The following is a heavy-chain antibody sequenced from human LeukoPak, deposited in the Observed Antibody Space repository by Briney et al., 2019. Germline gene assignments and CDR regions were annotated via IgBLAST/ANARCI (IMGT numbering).Heavy chain of an antibody. J-gene: IGHJ3*02. D-gene: IGHD2-15*01. CDR1: GLTVSSNY. Sequence: PGGSLRLSCAASGLTVSSNYMSWVRQAPGKGLEWVSVIYSGGSTYYADSVKGRFTISRDNSKNTLYLQMSSLRAEDTAIYYCARGGYCSGGSCYSHWGTFDIWGQGTMVTVSS. CDR2: IYSGGST. V-gene: IGHV3-53*01. CDR3: ARGGYCSGGSCYSHWGTFDI.